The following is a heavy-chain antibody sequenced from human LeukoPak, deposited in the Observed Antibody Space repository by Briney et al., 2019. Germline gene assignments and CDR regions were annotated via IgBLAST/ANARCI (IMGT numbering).Heavy chain of an antibody. D-gene: IGHD6-25*01. CDR2: ISTSGGTT. Sequence: QPGGSLRLSCAASGFTFSTYAMSWVRQAPGKGLQWVSGISTSGGTTYYVDSLKGRFTISRDNAKNSLYLQMNSLRAEDTAVYYCARDGAAATDYAFDIWGQGTMVTVSS. V-gene: IGHV3-23*01. J-gene: IGHJ3*02. CDR1: GFTFSTYA. CDR3: ARDGAAATDYAFDI.